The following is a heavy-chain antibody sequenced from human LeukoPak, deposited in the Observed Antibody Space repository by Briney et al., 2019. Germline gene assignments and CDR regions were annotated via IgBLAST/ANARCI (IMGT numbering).Heavy chain of an antibody. J-gene: IGHJ1*01. CDR3: AKDREGIVVVIGD. V-gene: IGHV3-23*01. CDR1: GFTSSSYA. CDR2: ISGSGGST. D-gene: IGHD2-21*01. Sequence: GGSLRLSCAASGFTSSSYAMSWVRQAPGKGLEWVSAISGSGGSTYYADSVKGRFTISRDNSKNTLYLQMNSLRAEDTAVYYCAKDREGIVVVIGDWGQGTLVTVSS.